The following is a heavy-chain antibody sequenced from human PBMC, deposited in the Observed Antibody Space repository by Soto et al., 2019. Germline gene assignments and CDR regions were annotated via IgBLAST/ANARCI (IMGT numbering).Heavy chain of an antibody. CDR2: TYYRSKWYS. CDR3: ARGSYYSGWV. D-gene: IGHD6-19*01. Sequence: SQTLSLTCAISGDSVSSTSAAWSWIRQSPSRGLEWLGRTYYRSKWYSDYAVSVKSRITINPDTSKNQFSLQLNSVTPEDTAVYYCARGSYYSGWVWGQGXRVTVYS. V-gene: IGHV6-1*01. CDR1: GDSVSSTSAA. J-gene: IGHJ4*02.